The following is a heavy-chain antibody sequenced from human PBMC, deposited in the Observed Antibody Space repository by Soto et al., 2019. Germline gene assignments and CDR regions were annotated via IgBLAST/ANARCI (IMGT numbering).Heavy chain of an antibody. D-gene: IGHD6-13*01. V-gene: IGHV3-11*06. CDR2: ISSSSSYT. CDR3: AREYQDSSSCYSLRYFDY. J-gene: IGHJ4*02. CDR1: GFTFSDYY. Sequence: GGSLRLSCAASGFTFSDYYMSWIRQAPGKGLEWVSYISSSSSYTNYADSVKGRFTISRDNAKNSLYLQMNSLRAEDTAVYYCAREYQDSSSCYSLRYFDYWGQGTLVTVSS.